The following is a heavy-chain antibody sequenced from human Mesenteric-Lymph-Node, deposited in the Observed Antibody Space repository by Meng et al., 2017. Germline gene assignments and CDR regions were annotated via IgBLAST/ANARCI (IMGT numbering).Heavy chain of an antibody. CDR2: ISSSGSTV. Sequence: GESLKIPCAASGFTFSDYYMSWIRQAPGKGLEWVSYISSSGSTVYHADPVKGRFTISRDNAKNTLYPQMNSLGAEDTAVYYCARDVGRFGSGNHDVDYWGQGTLVTVSS. CDR3: ARDVGRFGSGNHDVDY. J-gene: IGHJ4*02. CDR1: GFTFSDYY. D-gene: IGHD3-3*01. V-gene: IGHV3-11*01.